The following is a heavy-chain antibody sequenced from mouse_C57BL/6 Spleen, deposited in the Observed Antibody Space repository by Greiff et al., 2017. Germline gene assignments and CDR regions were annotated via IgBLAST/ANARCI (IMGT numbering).Heavy chain of an antibody. CDR2: IHPNSGSN. D-gene: IGHD2-4*01. CDR3: ARRRIYYDYDVDY. V-gene: IGHV1-64*01. J-gene: IGHJ2*01. Sequence: VQLQQPGAELVKPGASVKLSCKASGYTFTSYWMHWVKQRPGQGLEWIGMIHPNSGSNNYNEKFKSKATLTVDKSSSTAYMQLSSLTSEDSAVYYCARRRIYYDYDVDYWGQGTTLTVSS. CDR1: GYTFTSYW.